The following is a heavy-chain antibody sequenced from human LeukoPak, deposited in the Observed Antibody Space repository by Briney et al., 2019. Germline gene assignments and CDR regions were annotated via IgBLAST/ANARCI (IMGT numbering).Heavy chain of an antibody. CDR2: IYYSGST. V-gene: IGHV4-31*03. CDR3: ARETSHYDRSGYYLDD. Sequence: SETLSLTCTVSGGSISSSSYYWGWIRQPPGKGLEWIGYIYYSGSTYYNPSLKSRVTISVDTSKNQFSLKLSSVTAADTAVYYCARETSHYDRSGYYLDDWGQGTLVTVSS. J-gene: IGHJ4*02. CDR1: GGSISSSSYY. D-gene: IGHD3-22*01.